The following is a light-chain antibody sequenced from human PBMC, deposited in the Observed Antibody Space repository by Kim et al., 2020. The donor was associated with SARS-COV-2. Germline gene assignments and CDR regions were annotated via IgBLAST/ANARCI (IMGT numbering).Light chain of an antibody. CDR1: NIRRKN. Sequence: SYELTQPPSVSVAPGKTARITCGGHNIRRKNVHWYQQKPGQAPVLVIYYDSDRPSGIPERFSGSNSGTTATLTIRGVEAGDEADYYCQVGESSSNYPVFG. CDR2: YDS. CDR3: QVGESSSNYPV. J-gene: IGLJ2*01. V-gene: IGLV3-21*01.